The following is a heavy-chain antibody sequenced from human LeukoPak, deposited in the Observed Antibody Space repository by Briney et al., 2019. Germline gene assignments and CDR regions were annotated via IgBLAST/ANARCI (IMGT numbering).Heavy chain of an antibody. CDR3: ARRSSSWSFDY. CDR2: IYSSGST. CDR1: GGSISSGGYY. V-gene: IGHV4-61*08. Sequence: SETLSLTCTVSGGSISSGGYYWSWIRQPPGKGLEWIGHIYSSGSTNYNPSLESRVTISVDTSKNQFSLKLSSVTAADTAVYYCARRSSSWSFDYWGQGTLVTVSS. D-gene: IGHD6-13*01. J-gene: IGHJ4*02.